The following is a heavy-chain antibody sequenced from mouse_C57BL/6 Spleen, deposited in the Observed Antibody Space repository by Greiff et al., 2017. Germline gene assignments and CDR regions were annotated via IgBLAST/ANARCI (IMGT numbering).Heavy chain of an antibody. CDR1: GYTFTSYW. CDR3: ARWAWFAY. V-gene: IGHV1-64*01. J-gene: IGHJ3*01. Sequence: VQLQQPGAELVKPGASVKLSCKASGYTFTSYWMHWVKQRPGQGLEWIGMIHPNSGSTNYNEKFKSKATLTVDKSASTAYMQLNSLTSEDTAVYYCARWAWFAYWGQGALVTVSA. CDR2: IHPNSGST.